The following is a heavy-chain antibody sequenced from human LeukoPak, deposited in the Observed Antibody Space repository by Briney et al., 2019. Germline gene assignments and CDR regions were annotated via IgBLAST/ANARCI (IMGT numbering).Heavy chain of an antibody. CDR3: AKDGAYYYYGMDV. CDR2: ISGSGGST. D-gene: IGHD4/OR15-4a*01. CDR1: GFTFSSYA. J-gene: IGHJ6*02. Sequence: GGSLRLSCAASGFTFSSYAMSWVRQAPGKGLEWVSAISGSGGSTYYADSVKGRFTISRDNPKNTLYLQMNSLRAEDTAVYYCAKDGAYYYYGMDVWGQGTTVTVSS. V-gene: IGHV3-23*01.